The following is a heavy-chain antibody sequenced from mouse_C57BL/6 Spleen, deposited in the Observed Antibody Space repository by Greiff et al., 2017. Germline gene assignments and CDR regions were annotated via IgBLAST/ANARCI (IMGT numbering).Heavy chain of an antibody. Sequence: EVQLQQSGPVLVKPGASVKMSCKASGYTFTDYYMNWVKQSHGKSLEWIGVINPYNGGTSYNQKFKGKATLTVDKSSSTAYMELNSLTSEDSAVYYCARRPSGAMDYWSQGTSVTVAS. J-gene: IGHJ4*01. D-gene: IGHD3-2*02. CDR3: ARRPSGAMDY. V-gene: IGHV1-19*01. CDR1: GYTFTDYY. CDR2: INPYNGGT.